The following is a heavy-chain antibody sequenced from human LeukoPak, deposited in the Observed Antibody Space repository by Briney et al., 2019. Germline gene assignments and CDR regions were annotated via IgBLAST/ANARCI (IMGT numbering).Heavy chain of an antibody. V-gene: IGHV2-5*01. CDR3: AHRGYYYDSSGYSWFDP. J-gene: IGHJ5*02. Sequence: SGPTLVKPTQTLTLTCTFSGFSLSTSGVGVGWIRQPPGKALEWLALIYWIDDKRYSPSLKSRLTITKDTSKNQVVLTMTNMDPVDTATYYCAHRGYYYDSSGYSWFDPWGQGTLVTVSS. CDR1: GFSLSTSGVG. D-gene: IGHD3-22*01. CDR2: IYWIDDK.